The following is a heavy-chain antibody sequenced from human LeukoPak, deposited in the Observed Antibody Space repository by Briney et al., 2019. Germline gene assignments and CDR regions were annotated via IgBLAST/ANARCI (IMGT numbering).Heavy chain of an antibody. Sequence: PSETLSLTCTVSGGSISSSYYWGWVRQPPGKGLEWIGSIYYDGSTYYNPSLKSRVTISVDTSKNQFSLKMHSVTAADTAVYYCASVTRGSVPWYDPWGQGTLVTVSS. CDR3: ASVTRGSVPWYDP. J-gene: IGHJ5*02. V-gene: IGHV4-39*01. CDR2: IYYDGST. CDR1: GGSISSSYY. D-gene: IGHD1-1*01.